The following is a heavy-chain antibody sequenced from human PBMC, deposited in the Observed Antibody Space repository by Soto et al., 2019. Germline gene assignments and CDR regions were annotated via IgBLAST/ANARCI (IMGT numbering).Heavy chain of an antibody. CDR3: ARAGLELLPQKED. D-gene: IGHD3-3*01. J-gene: IGHJ4*02. Sequence: QVQLVQSGAEVKKPGASVQVACKASGYTFTAFFMHWVRQAPGQGLEWMGWINPNGGGTNYAQKFQGRVTMTRDKSISTAYMELSMLRSDDTAIDYCARAGLELLPQKEDWSQGTVVPVSS. CDR2: INPNGGGT. V-gene: IGHV1-2*02. CDR1: GYTFTAFF.